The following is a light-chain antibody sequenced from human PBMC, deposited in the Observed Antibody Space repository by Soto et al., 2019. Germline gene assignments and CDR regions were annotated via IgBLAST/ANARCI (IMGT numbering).Light chain of an antibody. CDR1: SSDIGASNY. Sequence: QSALTQPASVSGSPGQSITISCTGTSSDIGASNYVSWYQQHPGQAPTLIISDVNNRPSGISDRFSGSKSGNTASRTISGLQAEDEADYYCYSWNSNSDTHYVFGTGTKLTVL. CDR3: YSWNSNSDTHYV. J-gene: IGLJ1*01. CDR2: DVN. V-gene: IGLV2-14*03.